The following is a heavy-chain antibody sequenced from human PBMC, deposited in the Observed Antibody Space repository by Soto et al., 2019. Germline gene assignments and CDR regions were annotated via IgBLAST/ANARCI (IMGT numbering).Heavy chain of an antibody. CDR3: AGGGSFTWFDP. CDR1: GGTIDSGGYS. CDR2: IYRDGRT. Sequence: PSETLSLTCAVSGGTIDSGGYSWSWIRQTQEKGLEWFGYIYRDGRTSYTPSLKSRVTISMDRSKSLLSLRLTSVTAADTAVYYCAGGGSFTWFDPWGQGALVTVSS. J-gene: IGHJ5*02. V-gene: IGHV4-30-2*01. D-gene: IGHD3-16*01.